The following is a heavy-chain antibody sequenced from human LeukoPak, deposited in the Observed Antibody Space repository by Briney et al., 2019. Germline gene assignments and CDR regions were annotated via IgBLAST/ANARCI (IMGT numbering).Heavy chain of an antibody. Sequence: PGGSLRLSCAASGFTFSSYAMHWVRQAPGKGLEWVAVISYDGSNKYYADSVKGRFTISRDNSKNTLYLQMNSLRAEDTAVYYCAKVEPPGAFDIWGQGTMVTVSS. CDR3: AKVEPPGAFDI. CDR2: ISYDGSNK. V-gene: IGHV3-30*04. J-gene: IGHJ3*02. CDR1: GFTFSSYA.